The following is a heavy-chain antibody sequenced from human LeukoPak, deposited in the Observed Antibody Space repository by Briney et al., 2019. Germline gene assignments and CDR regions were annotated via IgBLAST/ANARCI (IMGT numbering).Heavy chain of an antibody. J-gene: IGHJ4*02. D-gene: IGHD5-24*01. Sequence: SETLSLTCTVSDGSISSGSYYWSWIRQPAGKGLEWIGRIYTSGSTNYNPSLKSRVTISVDTSKNQFSPKLSSVTAADTAVYYCARDRDGYTHWGQGTLVTVSS. V-gene: IGHV4-61*02. CDR2: IYTSGST. CDR3: ARDRDGYTH. CDR1: DGSISSGSYY.